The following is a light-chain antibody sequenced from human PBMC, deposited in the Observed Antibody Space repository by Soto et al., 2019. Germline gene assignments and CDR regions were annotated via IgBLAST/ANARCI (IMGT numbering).Light chain of an antibody. J-gene: IGKJ1*01. Sequence: DTQMTQSPSTLSASVGDRVIITCRASQSISSWLAWYQQKPGKAPKLLIYKASTLESGVPSRFSGSGSGTEFTLTISSLQSDDSATYYCQQYNSYSWTFGQGTKVDI. CDR2: KAS. CDR1: QSISSW. CDR3: QQYNSYSWT. V-gene: IGKV1-5*03.